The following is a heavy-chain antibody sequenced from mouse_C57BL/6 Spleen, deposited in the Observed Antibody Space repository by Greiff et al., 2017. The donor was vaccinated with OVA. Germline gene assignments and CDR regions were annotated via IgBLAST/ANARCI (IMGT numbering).Heavy chain of an antibody. D-gene: IGHD2-4*01. Sequence: EVQGVESGPGLAKPSQTLSLTCSVTGYSITSDYWTWIRKFPGNKLEYMGYISYSGSTYYNPSLKSRISITRDTSKKQYYLQLNSVTTEDTATYYCASYDYDGGYFDYWGQGTTLTVSS. CDR3: ASYDYDGGYFDY. V-gene: IGHV3-8*01. CDR1: GYSITSDY. J-gene: IGHJ2*01. CDR2: ISYSGST.